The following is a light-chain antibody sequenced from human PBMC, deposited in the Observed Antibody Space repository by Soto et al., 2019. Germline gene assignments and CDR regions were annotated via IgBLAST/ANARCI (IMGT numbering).Light chain of an antibody. CDR2: AAS. Sequence: DIQMTQSPSSLSVSVGDRVTITCRASQSIGGFLKWYQQKPGKAPGLLIYAASTLQSGVPSRFSGSGSGTDFTLTISSLQPEDFATYYCQQDLRPPLTFGPGTKVDIK. CDR3: QQDLRPPLT. CDR1: QSIGGF. V-gene: IGKV1-39*01. J-gene: IGKJ3*01.